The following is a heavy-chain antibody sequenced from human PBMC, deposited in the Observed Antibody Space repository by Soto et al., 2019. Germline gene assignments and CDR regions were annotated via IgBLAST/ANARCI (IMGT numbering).Heavy chain of an antibody. D-gene: IGHD6-19*01. CDR2: IYHSGST. CDR3: ARDIQTRPPYSSGRDAFDI. V-gene: IGHV4-4*02. Sequence: SETLSVTCAVSGGSVSSSNWWSWVRQPPGKGLEWIGEIYHSGSTNYNRSLKSRVNISVDTSKNKFPLKLSSVTAADTAVYYCARDIQTRPPYSSGRDAFDIWGQGTMVTVSS. CDR1: GGSVSSSNW. J-gene: IGHJ3*02.